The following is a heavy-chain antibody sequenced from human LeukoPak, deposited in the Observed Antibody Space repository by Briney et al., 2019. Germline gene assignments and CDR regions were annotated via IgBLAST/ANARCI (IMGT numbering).Heavy chain of an antibody. D-gene: IGHD6-13*01. J-gene: IGHJ1*01. CDR2: IYYSGST. CDR1: GGSISSSSYY. Sequence: PSETLSLTCTVSGGSISSSSYYWGWIRQPPGKGLEWIGSIYYSGSTYYNPSLKSRVTISVDTSKNQFSLRLSSVTPADTAVYYCASLATAGIGENFQHWGQGTQVTVSS. CDR3: ASLATAGIGENFQH. V-gene: IGHV4-39*07.